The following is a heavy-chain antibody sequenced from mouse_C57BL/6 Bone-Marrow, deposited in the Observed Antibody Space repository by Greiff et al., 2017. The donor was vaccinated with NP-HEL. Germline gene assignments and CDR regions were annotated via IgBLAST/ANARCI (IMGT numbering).Heavy chain of an antibody. J-gene: IGHJ1*03. Sequence: QVQLKQPGAELVRPGSSVKLSCKASGYTFTSYWMHWVKQRPIQGLEWIGNIDPSDSETHYNQKFKDKATLTVDKSSSTAYMQLSSLTSEDSAVYYCARGWLLHWYFDVWGTGTTVTVSS. V-gene: IGHV1-52*01. CDR2: IDPSDSET. D-gene: IGHD2-3*01. CDR1: GYTFTSYW. CDR3: ARGWLLHWYFDV.